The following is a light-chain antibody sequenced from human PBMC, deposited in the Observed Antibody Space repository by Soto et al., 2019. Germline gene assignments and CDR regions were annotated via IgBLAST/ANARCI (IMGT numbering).Light chain of an antibody. V-gene: IGKV3D-15*01. Sequence: EIVMTQSPATLSVSPGERATLSCRASQSVNIYLAWYQQKPGQAPRLLIFGASSRATGIPARFSGSGSGTDFTLTISSLQPEDSATYYCQQSFGTPLTFGGGTKVDIK. CDR2: GAS. J-gene: IGKJ4*01. CDR3: QQSFGTPLT. CDR1: QSVNIY.